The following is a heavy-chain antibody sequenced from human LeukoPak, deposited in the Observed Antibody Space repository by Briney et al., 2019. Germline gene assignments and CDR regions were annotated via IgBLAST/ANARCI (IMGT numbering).Heavy chain of an antibody. CDR1: GFIFNNYA. D-gene: IGHD6-13*01. CDR2: ITWNSGTI. J-gene: IGHJ5*02. Sequence: QPGGSLRLSCAASGFIFNNYAMHWVRQAPGKGLEWVSGITWNSGTIGYADSVKGRFIISRDKVKNSLYLQMNSLRPEDTALYYCAKDAAAGVGGWFDPWGQGTLVTVSS. V-gene: IGHV3-9*01. CDR3: AKDAAAGVGGWFDP.